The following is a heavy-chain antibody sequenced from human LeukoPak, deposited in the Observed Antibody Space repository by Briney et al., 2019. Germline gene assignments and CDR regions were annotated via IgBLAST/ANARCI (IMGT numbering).Heavy chain of an antibody. CDR2: ISGSDSST. J-gene: IGHJ4*02. CDR1: GFTFDDYG. Sequence: GGSLRLSCAASGFTFDDYGMSWVRQAPGKGLEWVSTISGSDSSTHYADSVKGRFTISRDNSKNTLYLQMNSLRADDTAVYYCAKSGYNRFDYWGQGTLVTVSS. CDR3: AKSGYNRFDY. D-gene: IGHD5-24*01. V-gene: IGHV3-23*01.